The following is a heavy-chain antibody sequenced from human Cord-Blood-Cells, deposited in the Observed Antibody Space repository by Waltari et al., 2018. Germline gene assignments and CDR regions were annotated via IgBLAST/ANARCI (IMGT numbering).Heavy chain of an antibody. CDR3: ARATPLSRYSSGWYAY. D-gene: IGHD6-19*01. CDR1: GGSFSGYY. J-gene: IGHJ4*02. Sequence: QVQLQQWGAGLLKPSETLSLTCAVYGGSFSGYYCTWTRQPPGTGLEWFGEINHSGSTNYNPSLKSRVTISVDTSKNQFSLKLSSVTAADTAVYYCARATPLSRYSSGWYAYWGQGTLVTVSS. V-gene: IGHV4-34*01. CDR2: INHSGST.